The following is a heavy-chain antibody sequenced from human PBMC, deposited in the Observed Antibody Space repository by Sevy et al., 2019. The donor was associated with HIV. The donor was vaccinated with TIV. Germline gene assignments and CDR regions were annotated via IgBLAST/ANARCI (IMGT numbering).Heavy chain of an antibody. CDR3: ARSLVVVAANPSGSYYGMDV. J-gene: IGHJ6*02. D-gene: IGHD2-15*01. CDR2: IYYSGRT. CDR1: GGSISSYY. V-gene: IGHV4-59*13. Sequence: SETLSLTCTVSGGSISSYYWSWIRQPPGKGLEWIGYIYYSGRTNYNPSLKSRVTISVDTSKNQFSLKLSSVTAADTAVYYCARSLVVVAANPSGSYYGMDVWGQGTTVTVSS.